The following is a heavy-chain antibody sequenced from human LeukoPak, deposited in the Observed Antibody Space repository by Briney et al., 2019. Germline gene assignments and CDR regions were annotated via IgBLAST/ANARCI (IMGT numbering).Heavy chain of an antibody. V-gene: IGHV1-69*05. CDR1: GGTFSSYA. CDR2: IIPIFGTA. Sequence: SVKVSCKASGGTFSSYAISWVRQAPGQGLEWMGRIIPIFGTANYAQKFQGRVTITTDESTSTAYIELSSLRSEDTAVYYCARGVAYCGGDCYLILGYWGQGTLVTVSS. CDR3: ARGVAYCGGDCYLILGY. D-gene: IGHD2-21*02. J-gene: IGHJ4*02.